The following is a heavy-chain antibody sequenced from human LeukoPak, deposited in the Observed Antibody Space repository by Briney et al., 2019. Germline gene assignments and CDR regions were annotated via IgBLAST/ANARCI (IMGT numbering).Heavy chain of an antibody. CDR2: ISYDGNNK. CDR1: GFTFSRNV. CDR3: ARGGIPTGPYYYFYYMDV. D-gene: IGHD3-10*01. Sequence: GGSLRLSCAASGFTFSRNVMHWVRQAPGKGLEWVALISYDGNNKFYADSVKGRSTISRDNSRNTLYLQMNSLRGGDAAVYSCARGGIPTGPYYYFYYMDVWGKGTAVTVSS. J-gene: IGHJ6*03. V-gene: IGHV3-30*01.